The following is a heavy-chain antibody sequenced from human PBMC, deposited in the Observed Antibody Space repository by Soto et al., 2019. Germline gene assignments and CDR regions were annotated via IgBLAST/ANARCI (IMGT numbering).Heavy chain of an antibody. D-gene: IGHD3-9*01. CDR1: GFTFSNAW. J-gene: IGHJ4*02. CDR2: IKGKTDGGTT. CDR3: TTSHIYDILTGSPVWDY. Sequence: GGSLRLSCAASGFTFSNAWMSWVRQAPGKGLEWVGRIKGKTDGGTTDYAAPVKGRFTISRDDSKNTLYLQMNSLKTEDTAVYYCTTSHIYDILTGSPVWDYWGQGTLVTVSS. V-gene: IGHV3-15*01.